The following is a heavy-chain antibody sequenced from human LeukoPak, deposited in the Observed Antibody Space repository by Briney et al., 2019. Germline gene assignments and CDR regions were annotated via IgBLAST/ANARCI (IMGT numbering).Heavy chain of an antibody. CDR3: ARGDFDWSTYGMDV. Sequence: SETLSLTCAVYGGSFSGYYWSWIRQPPGKGLEWIGEINHSGSTNYNPSLKSRVTISVDTSKNQFSLKLSSVTAADTAVYYCARGDFDWSTYGMDVWGQGTTVTVSS. V-gene: IGHV4-34*01. D-gene: IGHD3-9*01. J-gene: IGHJ6*02. CDR1: GGSFSGYY. CDR2: INHSGST.